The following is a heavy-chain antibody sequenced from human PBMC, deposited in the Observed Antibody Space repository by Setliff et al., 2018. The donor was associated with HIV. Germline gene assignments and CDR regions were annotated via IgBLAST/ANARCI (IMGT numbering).Heavy chain of an antibody. Sequence: PSETLSLTCTVSGASMSSGDYYWSWIRQPPGKGLEWIGYIYYSGNSYYNPSLKSRVTLSVETSENQFSLRLNSVTAADTAVYYCARRTIWGDAFDIWGRGT. V-gene: IGHV4-30-4*08. J-gene: IGHJ3*02. CDR3: ARRTIWGDAFDI. CDR1: GASMSSGDYY. CDR2: IYYSGNS. D-gene: IGHD3-16*01.